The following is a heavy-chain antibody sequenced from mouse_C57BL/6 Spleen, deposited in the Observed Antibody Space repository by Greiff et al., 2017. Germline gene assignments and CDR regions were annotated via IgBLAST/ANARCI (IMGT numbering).Heavy chain of an antibody. CDR2: IDPSDSYT. CDR1: GYTFTSYW. J-gene: IGHJ1*03. V-gene: IGHV1-50*01. D-gene: IGHD2-2*01. Sequence: QVQLQQPGAELVKPGASVKLSCKASGYTFTSYWMQWVKQRPGQGLEWIGEIDPSDSYTNYNQKFKGKATLTVDTSSSTAYMQLSSLTSEDSAVYYCARLEFSGYPTGYFDVWGTGTTVTVSS. CDR3: ARLEFSGYPTGYFDV.